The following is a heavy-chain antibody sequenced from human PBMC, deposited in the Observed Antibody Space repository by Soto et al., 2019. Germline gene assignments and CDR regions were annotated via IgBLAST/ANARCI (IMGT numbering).Heavy chain of an antibody. J-gene: IGHJ6*03. D-gene: IGHD3-10*01. Sequence: GESLKISCKGSGYSFTSYWIGWVRQMPGKGLEWMGIIYSGDSDTRYSPSFQGQVTISADKSISTAYLQWSSLKASDTAMYYCARTNLWFGEDYYYMDVWGKGTTVTVSS. CDR3: ARTNLWFGEDYYYMDV. CDR1: GYSFTSYW. CDR2: IYSGDSDT. V-gene: IGHV5-51*01.